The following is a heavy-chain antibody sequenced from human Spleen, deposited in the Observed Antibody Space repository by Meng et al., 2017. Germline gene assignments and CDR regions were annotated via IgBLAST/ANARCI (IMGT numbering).Heavy chain of an antibody. J-gene: IGHJ4*02. CDR3: ARDKGIRASEY. CDR2: VSGTGGTT. CDR1: GFTFSSYW. D-gene: IGHD5-18*01. V-gene: IGHV3-23*01. Sequence: GESLKISCAASGFTFSSYWMSWVRQTPGKGLEWVSTVSGTGGTTYYADSVKGRFTTSRDNSKNTLSLQMSILRAEDTAVYYCARDKGIRASEYWGQGALVTVSS.